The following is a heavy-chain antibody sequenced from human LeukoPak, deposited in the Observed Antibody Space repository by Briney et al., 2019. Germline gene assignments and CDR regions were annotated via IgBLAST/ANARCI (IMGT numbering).Heavy chain of an antibody. J-gene: IGHJ4*02. V-gene: IGHV3-7*01. CDR3: ARDPSTASAWFYFDL. CDR1: GFTFSIHW. D-gene: IGHD6-19*01. Sequence: GGSLRLSCAVSGFTFSIHWMSWVRQAPGKGLEWLATIKEDGSEKYYVDSVKGRFTISRDNAKDSLYLQMSSLRVEDTAIYYCARDPSTASAWFYFDLWGQGTLVTVSS. CDR2: IKEDGSEK.